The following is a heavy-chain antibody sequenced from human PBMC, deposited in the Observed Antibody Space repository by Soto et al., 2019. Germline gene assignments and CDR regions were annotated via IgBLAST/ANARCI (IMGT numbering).Heavy chain of an antibody. CDR2: IKSKTDGGTT. V-gene: IGHV3-15*01. D-gene: IGHD1-1*01. CDR1: GFSFNDAW. J-gene: IGHJ4*02. CDR3: ITDPHSTGTKY. Sequence: EVQLVESGGRLVKPGGSLRLSCAASGFSFNDAWMTWVRQSPGAGLEWVGRIKSKTDGGTTDYAAPVRGRFAISRDASKTTVYLQMNRLKTEDTAVYYCITDPHSTGTKYWGQGTLVTVSS.